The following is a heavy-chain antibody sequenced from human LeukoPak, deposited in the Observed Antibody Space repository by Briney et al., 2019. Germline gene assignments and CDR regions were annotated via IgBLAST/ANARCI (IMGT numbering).Heavy chain of an antibody. CDR2: IYYSGST. CDR1: GGSISNYY. CDR3: ARRQYYNYGMDV. Sequence: SETLSLTCTVSGGSISNYYWSWIRQPPGKGLEWIGYIYYSGSTNYNPSLKSRVTISVDTSRNQFSLKLNSVTAADTAVYYCARRQYYNYGMDVWGQGTTVTVSS. V-gene: IGHV4-59*01. J-gene: IGHJ6*02.